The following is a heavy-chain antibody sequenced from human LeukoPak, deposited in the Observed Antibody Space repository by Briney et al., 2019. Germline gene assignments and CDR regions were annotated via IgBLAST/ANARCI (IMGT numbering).Heavy chain of an antibody. D-gene: IGHD3-10*01. CDR3: ARAYGSGSYWFDY. CDR2: ISTSGSNI. CDR1: GFTFSNCG. J-gene: IGHJ4*02. Sequence: GGSLRLSCAASGFTFSNCGMSWVRQAPGKGLEWISYISTSGSNIHYADSVKGRFTISRDNAENSVYLQMNRLRDEDTAIYYCARAYGSGSYWFDYWGQGTLVTVSS. V-gene: IGHV3-48*02.